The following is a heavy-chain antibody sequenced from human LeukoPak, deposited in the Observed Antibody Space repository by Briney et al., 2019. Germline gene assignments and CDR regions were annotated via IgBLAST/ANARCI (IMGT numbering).Heavy chain of an antibody. CDR2: INHSGST. CDR1: SGSFSGYY. V-gene: IGHV4-34*01. CDR3: ARALDDYGDYVGAFDI. D-gene: IGHD4-17*01. J-gene: IGHJ3*02. Sequence: SETLSLTCAVYSGSFSGYYWSWIRQPPGKGLEWIGEINHSGSTNYNPSLKSRVTISVDTSKNQFSLKLSSVTAADTAVYYCARALDDYGDYVGAFDIWGQGTMVTVST.